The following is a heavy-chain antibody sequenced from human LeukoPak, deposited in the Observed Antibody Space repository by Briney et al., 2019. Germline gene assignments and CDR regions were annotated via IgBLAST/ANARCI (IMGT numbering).Heavy chain of an antibody. CDR1: GFTFSSYG. CDR2: IWYDGSNK. V-gene: IGHV3-33*01. Sequence: GRSLRLSCAASGFTFSSYGMHWVRQAPGKGLEWVAVIWYDGSNKCYADSVKGRFTISRDNSKNTLYLQMNSLRAEDTAVYYCARDPQDIVVVPAAMTHCSGDSCGGDAFDYWGQGTLVTVSS. D-gene: IGHD2-2*01. J-gene: IGHJ4*02. CDR3: ARDPQDIVVVPAAMTHCSGDSCGGDAFDY.